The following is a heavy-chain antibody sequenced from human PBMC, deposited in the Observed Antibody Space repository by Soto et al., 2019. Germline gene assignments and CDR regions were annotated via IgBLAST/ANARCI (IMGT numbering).Heavy chain of an antibody. CDR3: ARDLPYYESSGYHPEYDH. J-gene: IGHJ4*02. D-gene: IGHD3-22*01. V-gene: IGHV3-21*01. Sequence: GGSLRLSCAASGFTFSSYAMDWFRQAPGKGLGWVSSISSSGGYIYYADSVKGRFTISRDNAKNSVSLQMNSLRAEDTAVYYCARDLPYYESSGYHPEYDHWGQGTLVTVSS. CDR2: ISSSGGYI. CDR1: GFTFSSYA.